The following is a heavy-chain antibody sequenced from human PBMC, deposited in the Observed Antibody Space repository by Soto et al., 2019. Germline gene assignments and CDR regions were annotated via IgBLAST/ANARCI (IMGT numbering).Heavy chain of an antibody. D-gene: IGHD6-19*01. Sequence: GGSLRLSCAASGFTFSSYAMSWVRQAPGKGLEWVSAISGSGSSTYYADSVKGRFTISRDNSKNTLYLQMNSLRAEDTAVYYCAKDRAYSSGWYGAGAFDIWGQGTMVTVSS. CDR2: ISGSGSST. CDR3: AKDRAYSSGWYGAGAFDI. CDR1: GFTFSSYA. V-gene: IGHV3-23*01. J-gene: IGHJ3*02.